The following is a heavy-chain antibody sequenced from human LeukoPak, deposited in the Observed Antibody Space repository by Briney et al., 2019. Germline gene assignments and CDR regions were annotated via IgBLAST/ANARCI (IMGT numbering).Heavy chain of an antibody. V-gene: IGHV3-7*01. CDR1: EFSLGSNY. J-gene: IGHJ4*02. CDR2: IKQDGWEK. D-gene: IGHD3-16*02. Sequence: GGSLRLSCAASEFSLGSNYMTWVRQAAGKGLEGVANIKQDGWEKYYVDSVKGRFTISRDNAKNSLYLQMNSLRAEGHAVVDCARSDYAGFASLFTNCDYWGEGPLVPLSS. CDR3: ARSDYAGFASLFTNCDY.